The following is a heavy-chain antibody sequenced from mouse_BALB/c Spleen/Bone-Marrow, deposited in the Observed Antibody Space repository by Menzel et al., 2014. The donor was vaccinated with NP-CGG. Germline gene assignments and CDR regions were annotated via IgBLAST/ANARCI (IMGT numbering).Heavy chain of an antibody. CDR3: ARHEDGYYDAMDY. Sequence: VQLKDSGGGLVKPGGSLKLSCAASGFAFSSXDXSWVRRTPXXRLEWVXXISXXGGSTYYPDTVKGRFTISRDNAKNTLYLQMSSLKSEDTAMYYCARHEDGYYDAMDYWGQGTSVTVSS. CDR1: GFAFSSXD. V-gene: IGHV5-12-1*01. D-gene: IGHD2-3*01. CDR2: ISXXGGST. J-gene: IGHJ4*01.